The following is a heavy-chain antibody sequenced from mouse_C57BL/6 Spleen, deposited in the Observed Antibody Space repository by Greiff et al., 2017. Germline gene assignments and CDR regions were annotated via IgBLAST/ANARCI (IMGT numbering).Heavy chain of an antibody. CDR3: ARHEMAVVTTGGGNFDY. J-gene: IGHJ2*01. Sequence: QVQLQQSGAELVKPGASVKLSCKASGYTFTEYTIHWVKQRSGQGLEWIGWFYPGSGSIKYNEKFKDKATLTADKSSSTVYMELSRLTSEDSAVYFCARHEMAVVTTGGGNFDYWGQGTTLTVSS. CDR2: FYPGSGSI. V-gene: IGHV1-62-2*01. CDR1: GYTFTEYT. D-gene: IGHD2-2*01.